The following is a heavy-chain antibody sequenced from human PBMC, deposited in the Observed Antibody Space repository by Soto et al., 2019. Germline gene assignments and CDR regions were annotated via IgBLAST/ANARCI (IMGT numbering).Heavy chain of an antibody. V-gene: IGHV3-30*18. Sequence: QVQLVESGGGVVQPGRSLRLSCAASGFTFSSSGMHWVRQAPGKGLEWVAVISYDGSNKYYADSVKGRFTISRDNSKNMLYLHMNSLRAEDTAVYYCAKDWVVSVYSGYAGTPLDYWGQGTLVTVSS. CDR3: AKDWVVSVYSGYAGTPLDY. D-gene: IGHD5-12*01. CDR2: ISYDGSNK. CDR1: GFTFSSSG. J-gene: IGHJ4*02.